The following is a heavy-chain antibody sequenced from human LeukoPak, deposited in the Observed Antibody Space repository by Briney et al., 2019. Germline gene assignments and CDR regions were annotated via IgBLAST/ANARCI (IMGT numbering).Heavy chain of an antibody. CDR3: ARDPSGYGSSWYFDL. CDR1: GGSITGYY. Sequence: PSETLSLTCTVSGGSITGYYWSWIRQTPGKGLEWIGYVHYSGTTSYSPSLKSRVTMSADMSKNQFSLKLGSVTAADTAVYYCARDPSGYGSSWYFDLWGRGTLITVSS. J-gene: IGHJ2*01. V-gene: IGHV4-59*01. CDR2: VHYSGTT. D-gene: IGHD6-19*01.